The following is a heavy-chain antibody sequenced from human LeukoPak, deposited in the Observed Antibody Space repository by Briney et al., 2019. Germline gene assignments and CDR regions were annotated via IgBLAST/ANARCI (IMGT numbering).Heavy chain of an antibody. Sequence: GASVKVSCKAFGYTFTSNYMHWVRQAPGQGPEWMGVISPSGGSTTYAQKFQGRVTLTRDMSTSTDYLELSSLRSEDTAVYYCARGTVAGPFDYWGQGTLVTVSS. V-gene: IGHV1-46*01. D-gene: IGHD6-19*01. J-gene: IGHJ4*02. CDR3: ARGTVAGPFDY. CDR1: GYTFTSNY. CDR2: ISPSGGST.